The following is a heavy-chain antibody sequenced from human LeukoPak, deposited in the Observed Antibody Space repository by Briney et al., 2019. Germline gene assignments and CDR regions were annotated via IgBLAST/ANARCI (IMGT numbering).Heavy chain of an antibody. Sequence: SETLSLTCTVSGGSISSYYWSWIRQPPGKGLEWIGYLFYSGSTNYNPSLKSRVTISVDTSRNRFSLKLSSVTAADTAVYYCARLFSTAAFDYWGQGTLVTVSS. CDR1: GGSISSYY. J-gene: IGHJ4*02. CDR2: LFYSGST. D-gene: IGHD2/OR15-2a*01. CDR3: ARLFSTAAFDY. V-gene: IGHV4-59*08.